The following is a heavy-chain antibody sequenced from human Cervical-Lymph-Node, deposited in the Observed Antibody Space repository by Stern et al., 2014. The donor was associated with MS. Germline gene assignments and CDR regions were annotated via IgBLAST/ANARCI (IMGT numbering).Heavy chain of an antibody. CDR3: ARDGWASGYDPYYYYGMDV. CDR1: GFTFSDYY. CDR2: ISSSSSYT. V-gene: IGHV3-11*06. J-gene: IGHJ6*02. Sequence: QVQLVESGGGLVKPGGSLRLSCAASGFTFSDYYMSWIRQAPGKGLEWVSCISSSSSYTKDADSVKGRFTISRNNARKSLYLQMNGLRAEDTAVYYCARDGWASGYDPYYYYGMDVWGQGTTVTVSS. D-gene: IGHD5-12*01.